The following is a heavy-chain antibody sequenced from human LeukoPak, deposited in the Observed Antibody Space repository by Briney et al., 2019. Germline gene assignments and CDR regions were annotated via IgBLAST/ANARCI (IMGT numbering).Heavy chain of an antibody. CDR3: ARVLYFDWLDAY. V-gene: IGHV3-21*01. J-gene: IGHJ4*02. CDR1: GFTFSSYS. D-gene: IGHD3-9*01. CDR2: ISSSGDYI. Sequence: TGGSLRLSCAASGFTFSSYSMNWVRQAPGKGLEWVSSISSSGDYIYYADSVKGRFTISRDNAKSSLFPQMNSLRAEDTAVYYCARVLYFDWLDAYWGQGTLVTVSS.